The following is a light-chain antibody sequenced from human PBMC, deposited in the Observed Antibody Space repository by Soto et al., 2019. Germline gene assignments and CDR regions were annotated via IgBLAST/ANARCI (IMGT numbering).Light chain of an antibody. V-gene: IGKV1-39*01. CDR2: AAS. CDR1: QSISSY. CDR3: QQSNSTPQT. J-gene: IGKJ1*01. Sequence: DIQMTQAPFSLSASVGDRVTISCPSSQSISSYLNWYQRKPGKEPKLLIYAASSLQSGVPSRFSGRGSGTDFTLTISSLQPEDFATYYCQQSNSTPQTFGQGTKVDI.